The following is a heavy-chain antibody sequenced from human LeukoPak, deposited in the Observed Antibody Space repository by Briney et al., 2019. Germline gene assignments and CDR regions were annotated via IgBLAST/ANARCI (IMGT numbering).Heavy chain of an antibody. CDR1: GDTFTTYD. Sequence: GAPVKVSCNISGDTFTTYDINWVRQATGQGLEWMGWMNPKSGNTVYAQKFQGRLTLTRDISISTAYMELSSLRSEDTAVYFCARAITIFDYYYMDAWGKGTTVTVSS. V-gene: IGHV1-8*01. J-gene: IGHJ6*03. CDR3: ARAITIFDYYYMDA. D-gene: IGHD3-3*01. CDR2: MNPKSGNT.